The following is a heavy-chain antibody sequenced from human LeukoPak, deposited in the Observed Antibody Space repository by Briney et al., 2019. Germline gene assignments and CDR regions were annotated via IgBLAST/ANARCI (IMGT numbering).Heavy chain of an antibody. V-gene: IGHV1-8*01. CDR1: GYTFTSYD. Sequence: GASVKVSCKASGYTFTSYDINWVRQATGQGLEWMGWMNPNSGNTGYAQKFQGRVTMTRNTSISTAYMELSSLRSEDTVVYYCARGFSSGWYDDYYYGMDVWGQGTTVTVSS. J-gene: IGHJ6*02. D-gene: IGHD6-19*01. CDR3: ARGFSSGWYDDYYYGMDV. CDR2: MNPNSGNT.